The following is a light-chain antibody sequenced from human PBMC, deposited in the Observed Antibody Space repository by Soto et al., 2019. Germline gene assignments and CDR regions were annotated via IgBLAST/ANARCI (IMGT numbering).Light chain of an antibody. V-gene: IGKV1-5*03. J-gene: IGKJ2*01. CDR3: QEYNSNSRYT. Sequence: DIQMTQSPSTLSASVGDRVTLTCRASQSISSWLAWYQQKPGKAPKLLISKASSLESGVPSRFSGSGSGTEFTLPISSLQPDDYATYYCQEYNSNSRYTFGQGTKLEIK. CDR1: QSISSW. CDR2: KAS.